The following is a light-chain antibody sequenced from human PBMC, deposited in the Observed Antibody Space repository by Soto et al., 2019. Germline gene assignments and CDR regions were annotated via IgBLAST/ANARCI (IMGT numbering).Light chain of an antibody. CDR1: QSVSYW. Sequence: DIQMTQSPSTLSTSVGARVTITCRATQSVSYWLAWYQQKPGKAPNLLNYDGSTLASGVPPRFSGGEFGTEFTLNISSLQPDDSPIYYCQHYNTYSKAFGPGTRVEIK. J-gene: IGKJ3*01. CDR3: QHYNTYSKA. CDR2: DGS. V-gene: IGKV1-5*01.